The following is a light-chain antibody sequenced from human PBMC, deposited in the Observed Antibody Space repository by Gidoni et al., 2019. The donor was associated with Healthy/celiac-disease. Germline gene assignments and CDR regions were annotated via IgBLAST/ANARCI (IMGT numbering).Light chain of an antibody. CDR1: SSDVGGYNY. V-gene: IGLV2-14*03. J-gene: IGLJ2*01. Sequence: QSALTQPASVSGSPGQSINISCTGTSSDVGGYNYVAWYQQHPGKAPKLRIYAVSNRPSVVSYRFSVLQAEDEADYYCSSYTSSSTLVFGGGTKLTVL. CDR2: AVS. CDR3: SSYTSSSTLV.